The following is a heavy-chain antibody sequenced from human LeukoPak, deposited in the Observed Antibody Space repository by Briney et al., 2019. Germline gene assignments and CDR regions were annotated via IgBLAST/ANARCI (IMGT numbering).Heavy chain of an antibody. CDR2: IYHSGST. CDR1: GYSISSGYY. V-gene: IGHV4-38-2*02. J-gene: IGHJ4*02. D-gene: IGHD6-19*01. CDR3: ARGQHSSYWSRGLDY. Sequence: SETLSLTCTVSGYSISSGYYWGWIRQPPGRGLEWIGSIYHSGSTYYNPSLKSRVIISVDTSKNQFSLKLSSVTAADTPVYYCARGQHSSYWSRGLDYWGQGTLVTVSS.